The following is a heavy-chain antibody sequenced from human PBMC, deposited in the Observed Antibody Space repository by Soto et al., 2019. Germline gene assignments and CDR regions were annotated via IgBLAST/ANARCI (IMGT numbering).Heavy chain of an antibody. D-gene: IGHD6-13*01. CDR1: GFTFSSYA. CDR2: ISGSGGST. J-gene: IGHJ5*02. V-gene: IGHV3-23*01. Sequence: GGSLRLSCAASGFTFSSYAMSWVRQAPGKGLEWVSAISGSGGSTYYADSVKGRFTISRDNSKNTLYLQMSSLRAEDTAVYYCAKATAAAGTSSWFDPWGQGTLVTVSS. CDR3: AKATAAAGTSSWFDP.